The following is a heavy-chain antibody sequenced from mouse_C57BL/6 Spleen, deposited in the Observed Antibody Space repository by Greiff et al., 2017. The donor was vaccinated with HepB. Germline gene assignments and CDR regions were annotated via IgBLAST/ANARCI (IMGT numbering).Heavy chain of an antibody. CDR2: INPSNGGT. D-gene: IGHD3-3*01. CDR3: ARAGAGTAWFAY. CDR1: GYTFTSYW. J-gene: IGHJ3*01. Sequence: QVHVKQPGTELVKPGASVKLSCKASGYTFTSYWMHWVKQRPGQGLEWIGNINPSNGGTNYNEKFKSKATLTVDKSSSTAYMQLSSLTSEDSAVYYCARAGAGTAWFAYWGQGTLVTVSA. V-gene: IGHV1-53*01.